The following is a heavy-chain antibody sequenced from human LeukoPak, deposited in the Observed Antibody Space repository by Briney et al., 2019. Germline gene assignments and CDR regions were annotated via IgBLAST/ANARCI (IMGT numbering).Heavy chain of an antibody. J-gene: IGHJ4*02. CDR1: GFTFSTYT. Sequence: GESLKISCAASGFTFSTYTMHWVRQAPGKGLEWVAVISYDGSNKYYADSVKGRFTISRDNSKNTLYLQMNSLRAEDTAVYYCARDLAGSGWYVDNWGQGTLVTVSS. V-gene: IGHV3-30-3*01. CDR3: ARDLAGSGWYVDN. CDR2: ISYDGSNK. D-gene: IGHD6-19*01.